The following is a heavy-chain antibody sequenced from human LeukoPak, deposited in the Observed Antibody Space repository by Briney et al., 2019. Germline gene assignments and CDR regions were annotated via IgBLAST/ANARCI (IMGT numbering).Heavy chain of an antibody. D-gene: IGHD6-13*01. J-gene: IGHJ6*02. Sequence: ASVKASCKTSGYTFTDYYIHWVRQAPGQGLEWMGWIIPNSGGTNYAQKFQGRVTMTRDTSISTAYMELTRLTSDDTAVYYCARHRVAAPNTNYFYIMDVWGQGTTVTVSS. CDR2: IIPNSGGT. CDR3: ARHRVAAPNTNYFYIMDV. V-gene: IGHV1-2*02. CDR1: GYTFTDYY.